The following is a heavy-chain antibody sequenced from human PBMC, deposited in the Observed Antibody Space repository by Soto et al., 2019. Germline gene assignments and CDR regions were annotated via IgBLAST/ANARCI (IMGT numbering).Heavy chain of an antibody. D-gene: IGHD6-19*01. J-gene: IGHJ3*01. CDR1: VGSISSSNW. CDR2: ISRSGTT. CDR3: ARDSASSGVFT. V-gene: IGHV4-4*02. Sequence: PSETLSRTCAVTVGSISSSNWWTWVRQPPGEGLEWVGEISRSGTTNYKPSLKSRVSISLDKSKNEFSLNLGSVTAADTAMYYCARDSASSGVFTWGQGTMVTVSS.